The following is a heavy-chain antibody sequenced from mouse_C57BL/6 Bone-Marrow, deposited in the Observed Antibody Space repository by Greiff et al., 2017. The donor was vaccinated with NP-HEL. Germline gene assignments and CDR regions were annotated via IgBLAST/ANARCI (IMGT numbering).Heavy chain of an antibody. CDR3: TTTIRAY. CDR1: GFNIKDDY. D-gene: IGHD2-12*01. CDR2: IDPENGDT. Sequence: EVKLMESGAELVRPGASVKLSCTASGFNIKDDYMHWVKQRPEQGLEWIGWIDPENGDTEYASKFQGKATITADTSSNTAYLQLSSLTSEDTAVYYCTTTIRAYWGQGTLVTVSA. J-gene: IGHJ3*01. V-gene: IGHV14-4*01.